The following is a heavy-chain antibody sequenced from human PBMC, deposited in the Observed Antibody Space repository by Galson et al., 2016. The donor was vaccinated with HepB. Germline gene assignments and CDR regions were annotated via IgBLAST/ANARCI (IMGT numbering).Heavy chain of an antibody. D-gene: IGHD3-22*01. CDR3: ARGGHAYDRSGYWDAFNI. CDR1: GDSMTPYY. CDR2: AYYSGST. J-gene: IGHJ3*02. Sequence: SETLSLTCTVYGDSMTPYYWSWIRQSPGKGLEWIGYAYYSGSTNYNPSLKSRVTISEDTSKNQFSLKLSSVTAADTAVYYCARGGHAYDRSGYWDAFNIWGQGTWVAVSS. V-gene: IGHV4-59*01.